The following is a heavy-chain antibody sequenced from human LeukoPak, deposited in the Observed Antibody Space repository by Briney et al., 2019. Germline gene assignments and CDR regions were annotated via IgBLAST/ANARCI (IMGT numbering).Heavy chain of an antibody. Sequence: ASVKVSCKASGFTFTSSAVQGVRQPRGQRLEWIGWIIVASGNTNYAHKFQERVTITRDMSTSTAYMELSSLRSEDTAVYYCAAGGQLRYFDWLLPEPYYFDYWGQGTLVTVSS. CDR2: IIVASGNT. D-gene: IGHD3-9*01. J-gene: IGHJ4*02. CDR1: GFTFTSSA. V-gene: IGHV1-58*01. CDR3: AAGGQLRYFDWLLPEPYYFDY.